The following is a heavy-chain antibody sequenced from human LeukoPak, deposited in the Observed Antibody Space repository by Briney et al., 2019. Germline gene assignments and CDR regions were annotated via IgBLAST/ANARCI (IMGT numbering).Heavy chain of an antibody. CDR3: APDMWELPSDYYYDY. J-gene: IGHJ4*02. Sequence: ASVKVSCKASGYTFTGHYLNWWRQAPGQGLGWMGRINPNSGDTKYADKFQGRVIMTRDTSTSTAYMKLSGLSSDDAASYYCAPDMWELPSDYYYDYWGQGTLVTVSS. CDR2: INPNSGDT. CDR1: GYTFTGHY. D-gene: IGHD1-26*01. V-gene: IGHV1-2*06.